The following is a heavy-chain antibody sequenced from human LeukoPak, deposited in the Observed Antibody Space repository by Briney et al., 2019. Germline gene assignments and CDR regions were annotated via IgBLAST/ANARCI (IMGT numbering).Heavy chain of an antibody. Sequence: GGSLRLSCAASGFTFSSYWMHWVRQAPGKGLVWVSRINSDGSSTSYADSVKGRFTISRDNAKNTLYLQMNSPRAEDTAVYYCASDYYDSSGYEHYFDYWGQGTLVTVSS. CDR2: INSDGSST. D-gene: IGHD3-22*01. CDR1: GFTFSSYW. V-gene: IGHV3-74*01. J-gene: IGHJ4*02. CDR3: ASDYYDSSGYEHYFDY.